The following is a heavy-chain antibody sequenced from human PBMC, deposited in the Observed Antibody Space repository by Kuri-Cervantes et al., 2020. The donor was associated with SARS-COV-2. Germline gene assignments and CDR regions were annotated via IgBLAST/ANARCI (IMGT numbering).Heavy chain of an antibody. J-gene: IGHJ4*02. V-gene: IGHV4-30-2*01. CDR1: GGSISSGGYY. D-gene: IGHD3-3*01. CDR2: IYHSGRT. CDR3: ARKGLWSGYLN. Sequence: SETLSLTCTVSGGSISSGGYYWSWIRQPPGKGLEWIGYIYHSGRTYYNPSLKSRVTISVDTSKNQFSLKLSSVTAADTAVYYCARKGLWSGYLNWGQGTLVTVSS.